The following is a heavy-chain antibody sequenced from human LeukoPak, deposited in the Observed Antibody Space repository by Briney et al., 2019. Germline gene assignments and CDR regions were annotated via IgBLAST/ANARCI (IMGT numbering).Heavy chain of an antibody. J-gene: IGHJ6*02. Sequence: PGGSLRLSCAASGFTVSSNYMSWVRQAPGKGLEWVSVIYSGGSTYYADSVKGRFTISRDNSKNTLYLQMNSLRAEDTAVYYCARDNLSFQDTAVAMVAHYYYGMDVWGQGTTVTVSS. CDR2: IYSGGST. CDR1: GFTVSSNY. CDR3: ARDNLSFQDTAVAMVAHYYYGMDV. D-gene: IGHD5-18*01. V-gene: IGHV3-66*01.